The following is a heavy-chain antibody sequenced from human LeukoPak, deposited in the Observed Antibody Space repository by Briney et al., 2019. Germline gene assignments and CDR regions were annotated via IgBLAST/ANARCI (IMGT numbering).Heavy chain of an antibody. V-gene: IGHV4-38-2*01. Sequence: SETLSLTCVVSGYSVSSGYYWSWLRQPPGKGLGLTGRNYHSGSTYYNPSLKSRVTISVDKSKRQFSLKLSTVTAADTAVYYCARSGTFYGDGIGYWGQGTLVTVSS. CDR2: NYHSGST. CDR1: GYSVSSGYY. CDR3: ARSGTFYGDGIGY. D-gene: IGHD4-17*01. J-gene: IGHJ4*02.